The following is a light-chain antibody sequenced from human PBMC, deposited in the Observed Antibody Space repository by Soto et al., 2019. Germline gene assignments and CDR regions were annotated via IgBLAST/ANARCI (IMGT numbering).Light chain of an antibody. Sequence: QSVLTQPPSVSAAPGQKVTISCSGSSSNIGNNYVSWYQQFPGAAPKLLIYDNDNRPSGIPDRFSGSKSATSATLGITGLQTGDEADYYCGTWDTSLSAVVFGGGTKVTVL. CDR3: GTWDTSLSAVV. J-gene: IGLJ2*01. CDR1: SSNIGNNY. CDR2: DND. V-gene: IGLV1-51*01.